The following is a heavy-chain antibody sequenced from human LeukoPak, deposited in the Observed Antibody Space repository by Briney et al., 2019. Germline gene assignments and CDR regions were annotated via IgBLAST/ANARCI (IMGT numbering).Heavy chain of an antibody. V-gene: IGHV1-46*03. CDR3: ARSGYDYPFDY. CDR1: GYTFTSYY. CDR2: INPSGGST. D-gene: IGHD5-12*01. Sequence: ASVKVSYKASGYTFTSYYMHWVRQAPGQGLEWMGIINPSGGSTSYAQKFQGRVTMTRDMSTSTVYMELSSLRSEDTAVYYCARSGYDYPFDYWGQGTLVTVSS. J-gene: IGHJ4*02.